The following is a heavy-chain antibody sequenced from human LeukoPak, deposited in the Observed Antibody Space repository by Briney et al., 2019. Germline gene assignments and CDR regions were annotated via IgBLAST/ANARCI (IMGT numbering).Heavy chain of an antibody. V-gene: IGHV1-18*01. CDR1: GYIFSDYG. D-gene: IGHD3-22*01. J-gene: IGHJ4*02. CDR3: ARAAKGPKYYYDGTSD. Sequence: ASVKVSCKTSGYIFSDYGIGWVRQAPGQGLEWLGWISAYSGKTNYAKNLQGRVTVSADTSTSTVYMELRSLASDDTAVYYCARAAKGPKYYYDGTSDWGQGTLVTVSS. CDR2: ISAYSGKT.